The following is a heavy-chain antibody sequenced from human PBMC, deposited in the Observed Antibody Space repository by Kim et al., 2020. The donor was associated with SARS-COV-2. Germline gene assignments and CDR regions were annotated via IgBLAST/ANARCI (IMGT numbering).Heavy chain of an antibody. V-gene: IGHV3-23*01. CDR1: GFTFSSYA. CDR2: ISGSGGST. D-gene: IGHD1-26*01. Sequence: GGSLRLSCAASGFTFSSYAMSWVRQAPGKGLEWVSAISGSGGSTYYADSVKGRFTISRDNSKNTLYLQMNSLRAEDTAVYYCAKRSGRNEWGHGMDVCGQGTTVTVSS. CDR3: AKRSGRNEWGHGMDV. J-gene: IGHJ6*02.